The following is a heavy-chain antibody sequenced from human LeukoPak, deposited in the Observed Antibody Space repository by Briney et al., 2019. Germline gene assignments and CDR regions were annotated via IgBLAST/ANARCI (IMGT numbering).Heavy chain of an antibody. D-gene: IGHD4-17*01. V-gene: IGHV4-31*03. Sequence: SETLSLTCTVSGCSLSQCGYYWSWIRQHPGKGLEWIGYIYYSGSTYYNPSLKSRVTISVDTSQNQFSLKLSSVTAADTAVYYCVRAPTTVMYYSDSWGQGTLVTVSS. CDR1: GCSLSQCGYY. CDR3: VRAPTTVMYYSDS. J-gene: IGHJ4*02. CDR2: IYYSGST.